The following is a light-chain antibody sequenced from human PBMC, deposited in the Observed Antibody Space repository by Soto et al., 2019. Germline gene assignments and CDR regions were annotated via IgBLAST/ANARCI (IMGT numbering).Light chain of an antibody. CDR1: SNDVGGYDH. CDR3: CSYTTSNTGI. J-gene: IGLJ2*01. V-gene: IGLV2-14*01. CDR2: EVS. Sequence: QSALTQPASVSGSPGQSITISCTGTSNDVGGYDHVSWYQQHPGKAPKLMIYEVSNRPSGVSNRFSGSKSGDTASLTISGXXXXXXXXYXCCSYTTSNTGIFGGGTKVTVL.